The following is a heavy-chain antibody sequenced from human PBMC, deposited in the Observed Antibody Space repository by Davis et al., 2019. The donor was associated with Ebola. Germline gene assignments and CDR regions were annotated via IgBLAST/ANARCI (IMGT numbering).Heavy chain of an antibody. D-gene: IGHD3-10*02. V-gene: IGHV3-48*02. CDR1: GFTSTSYS. CDR3: VRDYLFALDS. J-gene: IGHJ5*01. Sequence: PGGSLRLSCVTSGFTSTSYSFNWIRHTPGQGLEWIAHINTRGDARVYADSVRGRFTISRDDAANSLSLQMDSLKHEDTAVYYCVRDYLFALDSWGQGTPVTVSS. CDR2: INTRGDAR.